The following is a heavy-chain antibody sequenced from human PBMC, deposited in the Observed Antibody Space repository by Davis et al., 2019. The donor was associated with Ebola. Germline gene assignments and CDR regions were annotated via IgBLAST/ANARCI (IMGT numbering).Heavy chain of an antibody. Sequence: GESLKISCRGSGYSFTAYWIAWVRQMPGKGLEWMGIIYPGDSDTRYSPSFQGQVTISADKSISTAYLQWSSLKASDTAMYYCARLGLGYSSSWYGDYWGQGTLVTVSS. CDR3: ARLGLGYSSSWYGDY. V-gene: IGHV5-51*01. J-gene: IGHJ4*02. D-gene: IGHD6-13*01. CDR1: GYSFTAYW. CDR2: IYPGDSDT.